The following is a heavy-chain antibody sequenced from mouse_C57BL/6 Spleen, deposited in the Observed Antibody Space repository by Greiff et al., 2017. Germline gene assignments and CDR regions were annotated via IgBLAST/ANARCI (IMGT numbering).Heavy chain of an antibody. Sequence: QVQLQQPGAELVMPGSSVKLSCKASGYTFTSYWMHWVKQRPGQGLEWIGDIDPSDSYTNYNQKFKGKSTLTVDKSSSTAYMQLSSLTSEDSAVYYCASSYGSNYVADWGQGTLVTVSA. V-gene: IGHV1-69*01. CDR1: GYTFTSYW. CDR2: IDPSDSYT. D-gene: IGHD1-1*01. CDR3: ASSYGSNYVAD. J-gene: IGHJ3*01.